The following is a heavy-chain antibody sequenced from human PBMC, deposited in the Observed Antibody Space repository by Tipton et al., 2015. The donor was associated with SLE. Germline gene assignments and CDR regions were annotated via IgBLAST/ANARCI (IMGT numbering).Heavy chain of an antibody. CDR1: GGSISSGGYY. V-gene: IGHV4-61*08. J-gene: IGHJ1*01. Sequence: TLSLTCTVSGGSISSGGYYWSWIRQHPGKGLEWIGYIYYSGSTNYNPSLKSRVTISVDTSKNQFSLKLSSVTAADTAVYYCARGDSSGSSFQHWGQGTLVTVSS. CDR2: IYYSGST. CDR3: ARGDSSGSSFQH. D-gene: IGHD3-22*01.